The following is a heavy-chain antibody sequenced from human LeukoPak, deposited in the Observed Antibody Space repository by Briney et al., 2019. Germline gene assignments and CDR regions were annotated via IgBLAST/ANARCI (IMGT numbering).Heavy chain of an antibody. CDR2: IYHSGST. CDR1: GGSISSSNW. Sequence: PSETLSLTCAVSGGSISSSNWWSWVRQPPGKGLEWIGEIYHSGSTNYNPSLKSRVTISVDKSKNQFSLKLSSVTAADTAVYYCARRSMAYYDLWSGYYNINWFDPWGQGTLVTVSS. D-gene: IGHD3-3*01. J-gene: IGHJ5*02. CDR3: ARRSMAYYDLWSGYYNINWFDP. V-gene: IGHV4-4*02.